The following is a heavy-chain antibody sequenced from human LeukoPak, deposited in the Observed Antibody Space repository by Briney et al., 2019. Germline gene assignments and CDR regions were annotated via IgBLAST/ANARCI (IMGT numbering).Heavy chain of an antibody. V-gene: IGHV3-30-3*01. CDR1: GFTFSSYA. CDR3: ARDRFPMTTVGYYFDY. J-gene: IGHJ4*02. Sequence: PGGSLRLSCAASGFTFSSYAMHWVRQAPGKGLEWVAVISYDGGNKYYADSVKGRFTISRDNSKNTLYLQMNSLRAEDTAVYYCARDRFPMTTVGYYFDYWGQGTLVTVSS. CDR2: ISYDGGNK. D-gene: IGHD4-23*01.